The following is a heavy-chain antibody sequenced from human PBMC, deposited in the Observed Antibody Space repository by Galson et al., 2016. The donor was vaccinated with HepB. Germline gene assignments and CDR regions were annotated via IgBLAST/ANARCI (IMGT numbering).Heavy chain of an antibody. CDR2: INQDGSET. CDR1: GFIFGSYA. J-gene: IGHJ6*04. V-gene: IGHV3-7*01. Sequence: SLRLSCADSGFIFGSYAMNWVRQAPGKGLEWVANINQDGSETYYVDSVKGRFTISRDDAKKSLQLQMNSLRAEDTAVYYCARFIASPWNDYYYYGMDVWGKGTTVTVSS. CDR3: ARFIASPWNDYYYYGMDV. D-gene: IGHD1-1*01.